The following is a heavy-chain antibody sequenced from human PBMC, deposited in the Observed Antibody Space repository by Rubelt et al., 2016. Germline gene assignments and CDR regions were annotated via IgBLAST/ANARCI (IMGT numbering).Heavy chain of an antibody. CDR3: ARDPLPVRGVIMTPTH. D-gene: IGHD3-10*01. CDR1: GYTFTSYG. Sequence: QVQLVQSGAEVKKPGASVKVSCKASGYTFTSYGISWVRQAPGQGLEWMGWISAYNGNTNYAQKLQGRCTMTSDTSTSTAYMGLRSLRSDDTAVYYCARDPLPVRGVIMTPTHWGQGTLVTVSS. V-gene: IGHV1-18*01. CDR2: ISAYNGNT. J-gene: IGHJ4*02.